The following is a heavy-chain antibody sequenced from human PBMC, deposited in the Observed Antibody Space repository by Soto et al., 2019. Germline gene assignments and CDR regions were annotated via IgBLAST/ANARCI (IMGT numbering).Heavy chain of an antibody. D-gene: IGHD2-15*01. Sequence: SETLSLTCTVSGAYLSTDYWSWIRQPPGRRPEWIGYIFNSGSTNQNPSLKSRVSISMDTSRNQFSLRLRSVTAADTAVYFCARAHAPTLPFDYWGLGTLVTSPQ. J-gene: IGHJ4*01. CDR1: GAYLSTDY. V-gene: IGHV4-59*01. CDR2: IFNSGST. CDR3: ARAHAPTLPFDY.